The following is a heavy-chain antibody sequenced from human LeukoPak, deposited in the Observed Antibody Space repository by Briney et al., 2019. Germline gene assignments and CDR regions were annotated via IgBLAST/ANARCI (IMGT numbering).Heavy chain of an antibody. J-gene: IGHJ4*02. CDR2: ISGSGGST. CDR3: AKGGGYNSQEYYFDY. CDR1: GFTFSSYA. V-gene: IGHV3-23*01. Sequence: GGSLRLSCAVSGFTFSSYAMSWVRQAPGKGLEWVSAISGSGGSTYYADSVKGRFTISRDNSKNTLYLQMNSLRAEDTAVYYCAKGGGYNSQEYYFDYWGQGTLVTVSS. D-gene: IGHD5-24*01.